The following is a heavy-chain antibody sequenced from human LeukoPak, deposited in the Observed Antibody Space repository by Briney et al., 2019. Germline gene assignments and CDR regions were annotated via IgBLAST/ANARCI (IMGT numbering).Heavy chain of an antibody. CDR3: ARTTSGGYYSYFDY. V-gene: IGHV1-8*03. D-gene: IGHD1-26*01. CDR1: GYTFTSYD. Sequence: ASVKVSCKASGYTFTSYDINWVRQATGQGLEWMGWMNPNSGNTGYAQKFQGRVTITRNTSISTAYMELSSLRSEDTAVYYCARTTSGGYYSYFDYWGQGTLVTVSS. CDR2: MNPNSGNT. J-gene: IGHJ4*02.